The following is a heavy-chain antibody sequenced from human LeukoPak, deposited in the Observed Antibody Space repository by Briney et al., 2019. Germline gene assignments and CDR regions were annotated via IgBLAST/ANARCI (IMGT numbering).Heavy chain of an antibody. D-gene: IGHD6-13*01. CDR3: ASWAGTATGFSGPFDY. V-gene: IGHV3-20*04. J-gene: IGHJ4*02. Sequence: GSLRLSCAASGFTVSSNYMSWVRQVPGKGLEWVSGINWNGGSTGYADSVKGRFTISRDNAKNSLYLQMNSLRAEDTAVYYCASWAGTATGFSGPFDYWGQGTLVTVSS. CDR1: GFTVSSNY. CDR2: INWNGGST.